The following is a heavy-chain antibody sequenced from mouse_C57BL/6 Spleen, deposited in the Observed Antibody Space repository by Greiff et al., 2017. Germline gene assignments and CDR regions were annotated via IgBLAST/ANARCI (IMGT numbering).Heavy chain of an antibody. CDR3: ARREAYYSNYGWYFDV. D-gene: IGHD2-5*01. V-gene: IGHV1-80*01. J-gene: IGHJ1*03. Sequence: VQLQQSGAELVKPGASVKISCKASGYAFSSYWMNWVKQRPGKGLEWIGQIYPGDGDTNYNGKFKGKATLTADKSSSTAYMQLSSLTSEDSAVYFCARREAYYSNYGWYFDVWGTGTTVTVSS. CDR1: GYAFSSYW. CDR2: IYPGDGDT.